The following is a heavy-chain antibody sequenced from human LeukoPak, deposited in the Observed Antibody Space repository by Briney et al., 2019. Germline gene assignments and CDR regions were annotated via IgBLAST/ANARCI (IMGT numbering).Heavy chain of an antibody. Sequence: SETLSLTCTVSGGSISSGDYYWSWIRQPPGKGLEWIGYIYYSGSTYHNPSLKSRVTISVDTSKNQFSLKLSSVTAADTAVYYCARYSGYGSSDYWGQGTLVTVSS. D-gene: IGHD5-12*01. CDR3: ARYSGYGSSDY. J-gene: IGHJ4*02. CDR1: GGSISSGDYY. CDR2: IYYSGST. V-gene: IGHV4-30-4*08.